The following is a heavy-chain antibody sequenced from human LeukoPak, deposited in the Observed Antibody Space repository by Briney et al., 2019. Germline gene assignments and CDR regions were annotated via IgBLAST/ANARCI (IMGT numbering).Heavy chain of an antibody. CDR1: GYTFTGYY. J-gene: IGHJ4*02. D-gene: IGHD3-3*01. CDR2: INPNSGGT. V-gene: IGHV1-2*02. Sequence: ASVKVSCKASGYTFTGYYMHWVRQAPGQGLEWMGWINPNSGGTNYAQKFQGRVTMTRDTSISTAYMELSRLRSDDTAVYYCARVSLLWSPADYWGQGTLATVSS. CDR3: ARVSLLWSPADY.